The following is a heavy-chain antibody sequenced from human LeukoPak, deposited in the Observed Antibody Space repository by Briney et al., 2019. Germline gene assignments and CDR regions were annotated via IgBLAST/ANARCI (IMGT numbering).Heavy chain of an antibody. Sequence: SETLSLTCTVSGGSTSSYYTSWIRQPPGKGLEWIGYIYYSGSTNYNPSLKSRVTISVDTSKNQFSLKLSSVTAADTAVYYCASSPTYYYDSSGYYNYFDYWGQGTLVTVSS. CDR3: ASSPTYYYDSSGYYNYFDY. V-gene: IGHV4-59*01. CDR1: GGSTSSYY. D-gene: IGHD3-22*01. CDR2: IYYSGST. J-gene: IGHJ4*02.